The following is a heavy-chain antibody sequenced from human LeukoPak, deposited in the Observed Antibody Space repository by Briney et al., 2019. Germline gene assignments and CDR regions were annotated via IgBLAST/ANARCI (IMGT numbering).Heavy chain of an antibody. J-gene: IGHJ4*02. CDR3: ARAPITSPFYFDY. Sequence: GGSLRLSCTASGFAFDEHGMSWVRQVPGKGLEWVSVINWSGGSTGYADPLRGRFTISRDNAKNSPYLQMDSLRAEDTALYYCARAPITSPFYFDYWGQGTLVTVSS. CDR2: INWSGGST. V-gene: IGHV3-20*04. CDR1: GFAFDEHG. D-gene: IGHD2-2*01.